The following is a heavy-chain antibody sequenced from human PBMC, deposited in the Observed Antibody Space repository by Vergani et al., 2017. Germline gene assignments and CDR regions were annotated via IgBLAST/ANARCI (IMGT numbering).Heavy chain of an antibody. D-gene: IGHD2-2*02. Sequence: QVQLVQSGAEVKKPGSSVKVSCKASGGTFSSYAISWVRQAPGQGLEWMGGIIPIFGTANYAQKFQGRVTITADKSTSTAYMELSSLRSEDTAVYYCARSVRYCSSTSCYKGPGDYWGQGTLVTVSS. CDR1: GGTFSSYA. V-gene: IGHV1-69*06. CDR3: ARSVRYCSSTSCYKGPGDY. J-gene: IGHJ4*02. CDR2: IIPIFGTA.